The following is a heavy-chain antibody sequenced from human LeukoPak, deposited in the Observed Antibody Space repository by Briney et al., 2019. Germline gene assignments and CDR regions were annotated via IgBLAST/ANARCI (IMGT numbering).Heavy chain of an antibody. Sequence: SSETLSLTCTVSGGSISSSNYNWGWIRQPPGKGLEWVGSIYYSGSTYYNPSLKSRVTISVDTSKNQFSLKLSSVTAADTAVYYCARVSSRGSGYPFDYWGQGTLVTVSS. J-gene: IGHJ4*02. CDR1: GGSISSSNYN. CDR3: ARVSSRGSGYPFDY. V-gene: IGHV4-39*07. CDR2: IYYSGST. D-gene: IGHD3-22*01.